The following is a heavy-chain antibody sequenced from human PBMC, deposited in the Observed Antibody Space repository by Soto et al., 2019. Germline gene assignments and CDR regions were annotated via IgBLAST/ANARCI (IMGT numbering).Heavy chain of an antibody. J-gene: IGHJ2*01. V-gene: IGHV3-48*02. D-gene: IGHD6-6*01. CDR1: GFTFSSFS. CDR2: ISSGSATI. CDR3: ARDSASYSSSSGSYWYFAL. Sequence: PRGSFRLSCAASGFTFSSFSMNGVRQAPGKGLEWGGYISSGSATIYYTDSVKGRYTISRDNAKSSLYLQMDSLTDEDTAVYYCARDSASYSSSSGSYWYFALWGTGTLVTVSS.